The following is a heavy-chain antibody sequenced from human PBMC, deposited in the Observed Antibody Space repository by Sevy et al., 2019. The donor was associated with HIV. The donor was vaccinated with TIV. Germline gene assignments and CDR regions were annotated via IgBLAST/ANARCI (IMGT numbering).Heavy chain of an antibody. D-gene: IGHD6-13*01. V-gene: IGHV4-4*07. CDR2: IYTSGST. CDR3: ARESRAAAADPFDY. Sequence: KQSQTLSLTCTVSGGSISSYYWSWIRQPAGKGLEWIGRIYTSGSTNYNPSLKSRVTMSVDTSKNQFSLKLSSVTAADTAVYYCARESRAAAADPFDYWGQGTLVTVSS. CDR1: GGSISSYY. J-gene: IGHJ4*02.